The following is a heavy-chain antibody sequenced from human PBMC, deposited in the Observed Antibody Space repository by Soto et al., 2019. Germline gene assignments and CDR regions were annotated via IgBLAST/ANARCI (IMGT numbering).Heavy chain of an antibody. D-gene: IGHD2-15*01. CDR3: ARDLGGWPDY. CDR1: GYTFTSYA. J-gene: IGHJ4*02. V-gene: IGHV1-3*01. CDR2: INAGNGNT. Sequence: QVQLVQSGAEVKKPGASVKVSCKASGYTFTSYAMHWVRQAPGQRLEWMGWINAGNGNTKYSQKLQGRVTITRDTSASTAYMELRSLRSEDTAVYYCARDLGGWPDYWGQGTLVTVSS.